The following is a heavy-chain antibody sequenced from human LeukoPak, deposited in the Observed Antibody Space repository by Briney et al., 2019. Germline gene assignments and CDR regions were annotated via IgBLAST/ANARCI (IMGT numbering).Heavy chain of an antibody. D-gene: IGHD6-13*01. CDR3: AKVKYSSSWYEEYFQH. CDR2: ISWNSASI. V-gene: IGHV3-9*01. CDR1: GLTFGDFA. J-gene: IGHJ1*01. Sequence: GGSLRFSCAASGLTFGDFALYWVRQAQGKGRNWVSGISWNSASIGSAESATGRFTMSRDNAKNSLYMQMNSLRAEDTALYYCAKVKYSSSWYEEYFQHWGQGTLVTVSS.